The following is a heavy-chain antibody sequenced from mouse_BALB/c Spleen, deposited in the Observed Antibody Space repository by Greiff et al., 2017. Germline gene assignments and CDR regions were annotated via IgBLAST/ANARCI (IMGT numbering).Heavy chain of an antibody. CDR2: ISDGGSYT. CDR1: GFTFSDYY. V-gene: IGHV5-4*02. J-gene: IGHJ2*01. D-gene: IGHD1-2*01. CDR3: ARGFTAQYYFDY. Sequence: EVQLVESGGGLVKPGGSLKLSCAASGFTFSDYYMYWVRQTPEKRLEWVATISDGGSYTYYPDSVKGRFTISRDNAKNNLYLQMSSLKSEDTAMYYCARGFTAQYYFDYWGQGTTLTVSS.